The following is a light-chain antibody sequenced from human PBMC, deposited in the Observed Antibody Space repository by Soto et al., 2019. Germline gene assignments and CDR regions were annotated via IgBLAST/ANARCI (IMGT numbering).Light chain of an antibody. V-gene: IGLV1-51*02. CDR2: GNN. CDR3: GTWDSSLSAV. Sequence: SLLTQPPSVSAAPGQKVTISCTGSSSNIGNNYVSWYQQLPGTAPKLLIYGNNKRPSGIPDRFSGSKSGTSATLGITGLQTGDEADYYCGTWDSSLSAVFGTGTKVTVL. J-gene: IGLJ1*01. CDR1: SSNIGNNY.